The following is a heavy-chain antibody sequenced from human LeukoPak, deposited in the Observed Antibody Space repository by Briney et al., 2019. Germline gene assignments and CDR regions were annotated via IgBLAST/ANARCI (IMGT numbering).Heavy chain of an antibody. CDR1: GFTFDDYA. CDR2: ISWNNDTI. D-gene: IGHD4-11*01. Sequence: QTGGSLRLSCAASGFTFDDYAMHWVRQVPGKGLEWVSGISWNNDTIGYADSVKGRFTISRDNAKSSLYLHMNSLRGEDTALYYCARGSRDYLNWFDPWGQGILVTVSS. CDR3: ARGSRDYLNWFDP. V-gene: IGHV3-9*01. J-gene: IGHJ5*02.